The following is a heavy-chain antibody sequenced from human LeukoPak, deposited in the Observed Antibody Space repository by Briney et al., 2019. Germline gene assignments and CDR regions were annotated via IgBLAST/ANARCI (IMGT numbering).Heavy chain of an antibody. Sequence: PGGSLRLSCAASGFTFSSYSMNWVRQAPGKGLEWVSYISSNSSAMYYADSVKGRFTISRDNAKNSLYLQMNSLRAEDTAVYYCARVLEGPRIQLWVHFDYWGQGTLVTVSS. CDR3: ARVLEGPRIQLWVHFDY. V-gene: IGHV3-48*04. D-gene: IGHD5-18*01. J-gene: IGHJ4*02. CDR1: GFTFSSYS. CDR2: ISSNSSAM.